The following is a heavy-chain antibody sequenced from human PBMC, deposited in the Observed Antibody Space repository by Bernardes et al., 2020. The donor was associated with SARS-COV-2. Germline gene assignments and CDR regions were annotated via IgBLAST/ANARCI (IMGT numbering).Heavy chain of an antibody. CDR2: IYSGGST. Sequence: GGSLRLSCAASGFTVSSNYMSWVRQAPGKGLEWVPVIYSGGSTYYADSVKGRFTISRDNSKNTLYLQMNSLRAEDTAVYYCAGTKVVTPRLFDYWGQGTLVSVSS. V-gene: IGHV3-53*01. CDR3: AGTKVVTPRLFDY. CDR1: GFTVSSNY. D-gene: IGHD2-21*02. J-gene: IGHJ4*02.